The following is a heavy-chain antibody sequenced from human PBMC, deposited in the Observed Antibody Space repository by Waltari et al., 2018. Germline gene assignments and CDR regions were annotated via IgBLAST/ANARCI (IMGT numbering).Heavy chain of an antibody. D-gene: IGHD3-10*01. CDR2: INPSGGST. CDR3: ALLWFGELRYYYYGMDV. V-gene: IGHV1-46*01. CDR1: GYTFTSYG. J-gene: IGHJ6*02. Sequence: QVQLVQSGAEVKKPGASVKVSCKASGYTFTSYGISWVRQAPGQGLEWMGIINPSGGSTSYAQKFQGRVTMTRDTSTSTVYMELSSLRSEDTAVYYCALLWFGELRYYYYGMDVWGQGTTVTVSS.